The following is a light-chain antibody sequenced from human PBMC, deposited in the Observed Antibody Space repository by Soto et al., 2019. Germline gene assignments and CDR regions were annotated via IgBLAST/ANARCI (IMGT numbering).Light chain of an antibody. CDR3: QQYGSSIT. V-gene: IGKV3-20*01. Sequence: EIMLRQSPGTLSLSPGERATLSCRASQSVSSSYLAWYQQKPGQAPRLLIYGASSRATGIPDRFSGSGSGTDFTLTISRLEPEDFAVYYCQQYGSSITVGQGTRL. CDR1: QSVSSSY. CDR2: GAS. J-gene: IGKJ5*01.